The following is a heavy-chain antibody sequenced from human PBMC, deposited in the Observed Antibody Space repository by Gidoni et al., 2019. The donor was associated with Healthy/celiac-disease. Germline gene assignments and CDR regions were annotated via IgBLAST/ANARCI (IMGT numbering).Heavy chain of an antibody. CDR1: GFTFSGSA. V-gene: IGHV3-73*02. Sequence: EVQLVESGGGLVQPGGSLKLSCAASGFTFSGSAMHWVRQASGKGLEWVGRIRSKANSYATAYAASVKGRFTISRDDSKNTAYLQMNSLKTEDTAVYYCTRHAAAAGTLYYMDVWGKGTTVTVSS. CDR2: IRSKANSYAT. CDR3: TRHAAAAGTLYYMDV. J-gene: IGHJ6*03. D-gene: IGHD6-13*01.